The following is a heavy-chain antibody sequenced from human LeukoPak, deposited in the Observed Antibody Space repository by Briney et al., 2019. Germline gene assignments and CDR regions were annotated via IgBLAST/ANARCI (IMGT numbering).Heavy chain of an antibody. V-gene: IGHV1-69*05. CDR2: IIPMFGSA. J-gene: IGHJ6*03. CDR1: GLTLSTYA. Sequence: SVKVSCKASGLTLSTYAISWVRQAPGQGLEWMGGIIPMFGSAHYAQKFQDRVTITTDESTTIAYMELSSLRSEGTAVYYCASSPRIVGRLDYYYYMDVWGKGTTVTVSS. CDR3: ASSPRIVGRLDYYYYMDV. D-gene: IGHD6-6*01.